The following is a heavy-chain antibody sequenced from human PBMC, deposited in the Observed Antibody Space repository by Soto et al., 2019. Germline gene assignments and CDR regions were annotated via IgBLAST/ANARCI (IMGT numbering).Heavy chain of an antibody. CDR2: IIPILGIA. Sequence: ASVKVSCKASGGTFSSYTISWVRQAPGQGLEWMGRIIPILGIANYAQKFQGRVTITADKSTSTAYMELSSLRSEDTAVYYCAREVQYSSSSRGGFVPHGTDYYYYYMDVWGKGTTVTVSS. CDR1: GGTFSSYT. CDR3: AREVQYSSSSRGGFVPHGTDYYYYYMDV. V-gene: IGHV1-69*04. D-gene: IGHD6-6*01. J-gene: IGHJ6*03.